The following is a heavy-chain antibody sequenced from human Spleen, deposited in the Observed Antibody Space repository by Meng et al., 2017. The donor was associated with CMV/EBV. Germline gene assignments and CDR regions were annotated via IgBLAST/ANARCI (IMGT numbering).Heavy chain of an antibody. V-gene: IGHV1-2*02. CDR1: GYTLTGYY. Sequence: CKASGYTLTGYYMHWVRQAPGQGLEWMGWINPNNGDTYYAQKFQGRVTMTRDTSISTAYMELSRLTSDDTAVYYCAKHSGGSPYYDYWGQGTLVTVSS. J-gene: IGHJ4*02. D-gene: IGHD2-15*01. CDR2: INPNNGDT. CDR3: AKHSGGSPYYDY.